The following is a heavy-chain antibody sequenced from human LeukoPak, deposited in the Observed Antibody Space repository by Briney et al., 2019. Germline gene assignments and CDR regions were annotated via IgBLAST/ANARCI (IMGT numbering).Heavy chain of an antibody. CDR2: IIPILGIA. D-gene: IGHD3-3*01. CDR3: AKSALRFLEWLDTYYFDY. Sequence: GASVKVSCKASGGTFSSYAISWVRQAPGQGLEWMGRIIPILGIANYAQKFQGRVTITADKSTSTAYMELSSLRSEDTAVYYCAKSALRFLEWLDTYYFDYWGQGTLVTVSS. J-gene: IGHJ4*02. V-gene: IGHV1-69*04. CDR1: GGTFSSYA.